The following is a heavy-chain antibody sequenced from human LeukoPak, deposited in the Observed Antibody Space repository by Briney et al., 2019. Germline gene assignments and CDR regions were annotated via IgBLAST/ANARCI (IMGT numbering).Heavy chain of an antibody. CDR2: IYYSGSI. CDR3: ARENPSGYYNRPIDY. D-gene: IGHD3-22*01. J-gene: IGHJ4*02. CDR1: GASISSYY. Sequence: SETLSLICTVSGASISSYYWSWIRQPPGKGLEWIGDIYYSGSIKYNSSLKSRVTMSVDTSKNQFSLKLSSVTAADTAIYYCARENPSGYYNRPIDYWGQGTLVTVSS. V-gene: IGHV4-59*01.